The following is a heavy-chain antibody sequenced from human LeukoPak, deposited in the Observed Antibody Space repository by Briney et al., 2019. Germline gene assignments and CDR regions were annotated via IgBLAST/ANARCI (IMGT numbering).Heavy chain of an antibody. CDR1: GGSISTYY. CDR3: ARFKRAGGWSYFDY. D-gene: IGHD6-19*01. J-gene: IGHJ4*02. Sequence: SETLSLTCTVSGGSISTYYWSWIRQPPGKGLEWIGHIYNSGSTNYSPSLKSRVTISVDTSKNQFSLKLTSVTAADTAVYYCARFKRAGGWSYFDYWGQGTLVTVSS. CDR2: IYNSGST. V-gene: IGHV4-59*01.